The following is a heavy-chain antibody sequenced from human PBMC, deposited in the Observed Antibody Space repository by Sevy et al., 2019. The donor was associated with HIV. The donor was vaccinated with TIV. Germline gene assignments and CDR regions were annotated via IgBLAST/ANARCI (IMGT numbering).Heavy chain of an antibody. J-gene: IGHJ4*02. CDR1: GYTFIALY. CDR3: ARGIAAGVDY. Sequence: ASVKVSCKASGYTFIALYINWVRQATGQGLEWMGWMNPNTGQTVYSQRFQGRVTMTRDTSISTSYMELHSLRSDDTAIYYCARGIAAGVDYWGQGTQVTVSS. D-gene: IGHD6-13*01. CDR2: MNPNTGQT. V-gene: IGHV1-8*01.